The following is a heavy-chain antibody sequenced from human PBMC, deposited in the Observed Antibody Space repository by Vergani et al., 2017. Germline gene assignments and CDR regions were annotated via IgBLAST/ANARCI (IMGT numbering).Heavy chain of an antibody. CDR3: ARGNCGDNCPKYNWLAP. V-gene: IGHV4-4*07. Sequence: QVHLQESGPGVVKPSDTLSLTCTVSGGSMSDFYWTLIRQPAGRGLEWIGRIYLNGNGHYNEALRSRLPMSIDTSRSQFSLSLSSMTAADTAVYYCARGNCGDNCPKYNWLAPWGRGILVTVSS. J-gene: IGHJ5*02. D-gene: IGHD2-21*01. CDR2: IYLNGNG. CDR1: GGSMSDFY.